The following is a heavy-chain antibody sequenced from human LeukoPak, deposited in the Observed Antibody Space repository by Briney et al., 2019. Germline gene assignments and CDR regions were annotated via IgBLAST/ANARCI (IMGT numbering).Heavy chain of an antibody. CDR2: FDPEDGET. V-gene: IGHV1-24*01. D-gene: IGHD4-23*01. Sequence: ASVKVSCKVSGYTLTELSMHWVRQAPGKGLEWMGGFDPEDGETIYAQKFQGRVTMTEDTSTDTAYMELSSLRSEDTAVYYCATAPKDYGGNAGAFDIWGQGTMVTVSS. CDR1: GYTLTELS. J-gene: IGHJ3*02. CDR3: ATAPKDYGGNAGAFDI.